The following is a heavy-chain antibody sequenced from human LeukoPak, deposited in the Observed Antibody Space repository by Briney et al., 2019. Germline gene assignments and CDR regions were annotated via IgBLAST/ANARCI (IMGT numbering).Heavy chain of an antibody. J-gene: IGHJ6*03. CDR2: ISRSGRAT. Sequence: GGSLTLSCAASGFKFDDYEMSWVRQVPGKGLEYVSGISRSGRATGYGDSVKGRFTISRDNAKKSLFLQMTSLRAEDTALYHCARVAGSHYYYYMDVWGKGAAVTVSS. CDR1: GFKFDDYE. CDR3: ARVAGSHYYYYMDV. V-gene: IGHV3-20*01.